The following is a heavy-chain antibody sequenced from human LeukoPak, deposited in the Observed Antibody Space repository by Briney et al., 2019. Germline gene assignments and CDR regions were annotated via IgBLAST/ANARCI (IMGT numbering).Heavy chain of an antibody. Sequence: ASVTVSSKASGYTFPNYGINWVRQAPGQGVQDLVWMNPNSGPTGYAQKFQVRFTMTWYTSVSTAYMELSSLSSEDTAVYYCARTLVRGLPGMDVWGQGTTVTVSS. D-gene: IGHD3-10*01. CDR3: ARTLVRGLPGMDV. CDR1: GYTFPNYG. J-gene: IGHJ6*02. V-gene: IGHV1-8*01. CDR2: MNPNSGPT.